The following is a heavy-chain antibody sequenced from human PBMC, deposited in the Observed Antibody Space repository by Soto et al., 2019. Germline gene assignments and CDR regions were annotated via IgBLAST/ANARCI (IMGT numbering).Heavy chain of an antibody. J-gene: IGHJ4*02. V-gene: IGHV1-69*08. Sequence: QVQLVQSGAEVKKPGSSVKVSCKASGGTFSSYTISWVRQAPGQGLEWMGRIIPILGIANYAQKFQGRVKITADKSTSTAYMELSSLRSEDTAVYYCARDGSPGYDSSGYYYYWGQGTLVTVSS. CDR1: GGTFSSYT. CDR2: IIPILGIA. D-gene: IGHD3-22*01. CDR3: ARDGSPGYDSSGYYYY.